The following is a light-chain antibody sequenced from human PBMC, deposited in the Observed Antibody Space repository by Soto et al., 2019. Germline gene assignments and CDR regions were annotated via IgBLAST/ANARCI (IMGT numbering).Light chain of an antibody. CDR3: QQYNNWPPVT. J-gene: IGKJ4*01. CDR2: DAS. Sequence: EIVMTQSPATLSVSPGERATLSCRASQSVGSKLAWYQQKPGQAPRLLIYDASTRATGVPARFSGSGSGTEFTLTISSLPSEDFAVYFCQQYNNWPPVTFGAGTKVEIK. CDR1: QSVGSK. V-gene: IGKV3-15*01.